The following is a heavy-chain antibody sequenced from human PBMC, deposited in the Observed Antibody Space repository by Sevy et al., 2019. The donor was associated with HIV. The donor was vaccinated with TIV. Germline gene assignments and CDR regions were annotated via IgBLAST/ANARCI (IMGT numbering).Heavy chain of an antibody. V-gene: IGHV3-23*01. CDR3: AKEAPGYNYDTSGSFDY. Sequence: GGSLRLSCVASGFTFNTYAMSWVRQAPGKGLEWVSAIRGSGSSTYYAAAVQGRFTISRDNSKNTLYLQMNILRAEDTAVYSCAKEAPGYNYDTSGSFDYWGQGTLVTVSS. D-gene: IGHD3-22*01. CDR2: IRGSGSST. CDR1: GFTFNTYA. J-gene: IGHJ4*02.